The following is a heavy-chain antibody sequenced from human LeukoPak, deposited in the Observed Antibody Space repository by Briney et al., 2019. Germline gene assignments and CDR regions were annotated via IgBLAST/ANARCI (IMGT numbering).Heavy chain of an antibody. CDR3: ATDLLAGGLKTFDP. CDR2: FDPEVGET. J-gene: IGHJ5*02. CDR1: GNTLSEFS. V-gene: IGHV1-24*01. Sequence: ASVKVSCKVTGNTLSEFSMHWVRQSPGKGLEWMGGFDPEVGETIYAQKFQGRVTMTEDTSTETAYMELSSLRSEDTAVYYCATDLLAGGLKTFDPWGQGTLVTVSS.